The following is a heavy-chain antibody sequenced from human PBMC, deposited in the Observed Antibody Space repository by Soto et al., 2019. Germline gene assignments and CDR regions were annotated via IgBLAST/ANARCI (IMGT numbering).Heavy chain of an antibody. Sequence: SETLSLTCTVSGGSIISGDYCWIWIRQPPGKGLEWIGYIYYSGDTSYNTPLKSRVTISIDTSKNQFSLKLSSVTAADTAFYYCAREWALLFDGNSDYYSTMDVWGQGTTVTVSS. CDR3: AREWALLFDGNSDYYSTMDV. CDR1: GGSIISGDYC. J-gene: IGHJ6*02. CDR2: IYYSGDT. D-gene: IGHD1-26*01. V-gene: IGHV4-30-4*08.